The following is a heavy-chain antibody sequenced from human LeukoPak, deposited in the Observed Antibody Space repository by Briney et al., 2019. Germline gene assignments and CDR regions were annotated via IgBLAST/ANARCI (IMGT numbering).Heavy chain of an antibody. Sequence: GASVKVSCKASGCTFAGYYIDWVRQAPGQGLEWMGWVNPNSGGTNYAQKFQGRVTMTRDASISTAYMELSWLRSDDTAVYYCARQPGDYNYWGQGTLVTVSS. V-gene: IGHV1-2*02. CDR2: VNPNSGGT. CDR3: ARQPGDYNY. D-gene: IGHD3-10*01. CDR1: GCTFAGYY. J-gene: IGHJ4*02.